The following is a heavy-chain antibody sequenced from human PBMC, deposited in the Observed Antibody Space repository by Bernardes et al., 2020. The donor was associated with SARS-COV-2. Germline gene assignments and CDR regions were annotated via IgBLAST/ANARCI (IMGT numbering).Heavy chain of an antibody. CDR2: IYYSGAT. CDR3: ARQELHSLGYFNGLHV. J-gene: IGHJ6*02. V-gene: IGHV4-39*01. Sequence: RQPPGKGLEWIGTIYYSGATYYNPSLKSRVTMSVDTSKKQFSLNLNSVTAADTAVYSFARQELHSLGYFNGLHVWGQGNTVTVSS. D-gene: IGHD1-7*01.